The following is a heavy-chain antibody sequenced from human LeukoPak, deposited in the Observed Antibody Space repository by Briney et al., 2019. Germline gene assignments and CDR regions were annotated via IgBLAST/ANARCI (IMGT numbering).Heavy chain of an antibody. CDR3: TRDVYLDH. Sequence: GGSLRLSCAASGFTFSTYWMHWVRQAPGKGLVWVSRINSDASITSYADSVRGRFTTSRDNANNTLYLQMSSLRVEDTAVYYCTRDVYLDHWGQGTLVTVSS. D-gene: IGHD3-10*01. CDR2: INSDASIT. V-gene: IGHV3-74*01. J-gene: IGHJ4*02. CDR1: GFTFSTYW.